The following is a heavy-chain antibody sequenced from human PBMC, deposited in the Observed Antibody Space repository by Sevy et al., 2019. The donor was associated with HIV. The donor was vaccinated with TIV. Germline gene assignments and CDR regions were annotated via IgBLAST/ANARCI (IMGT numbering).Heavy chain of an antibody. Sequence: GESLKISRKGSGYSFTSYWIGWVRHMPGKCLAWIGIIYPGDSDTRYSTSFQGQVTISADKSNITAYLQWRRLKASDTAMYNCARTEPAVNSDYRGQGTLVTFTS. CDR3: ARTEPAVNSDY. D-gene: IGHD2-2*01. CDR1: GYSFTSYW. V-gene: IGHV5-51*01. CDR2: IYPGDSDT. J-gene: IGHJ4*02.